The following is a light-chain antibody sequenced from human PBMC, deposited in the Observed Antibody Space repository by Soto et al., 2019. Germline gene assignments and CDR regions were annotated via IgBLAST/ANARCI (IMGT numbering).Light chain of an antibody. CDR3: QQYGSSPIT. J-gene: IGKJ5*01. V-gene: IGKV3-15*01. CDR2: GAS. CDR1: QSVDRN. Sequence: EIVMTQSPGTLSVSTEEGATLSCRASQSVDRNLAWYQQKPGQAPRLLIYGASTRATGFPARFSGSGSGTDFTLTISSLQSEDFAVYYCQQYGSSPITFGQGTRLEI.